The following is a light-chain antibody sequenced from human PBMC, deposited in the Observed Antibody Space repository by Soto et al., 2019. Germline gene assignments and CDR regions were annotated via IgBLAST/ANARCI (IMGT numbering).Light chain of an antibody. CDR1: SGDVGGYNY. Sequence: QSVLTQPPSASGSPGQSVTISCTGTSGDVGGYNYVSWYQQHPGKAPKLMIFEVSGRPSGVPDRFSASKSGNTASLTVSGLQAEDEADYYCSSYAGSNNYVFGTGTKVTVL. V-gene: IGLV2-8*01. CDR2: EVS. CDR3: SSYAGSNNYV. J-gene: IGLJ1*01.